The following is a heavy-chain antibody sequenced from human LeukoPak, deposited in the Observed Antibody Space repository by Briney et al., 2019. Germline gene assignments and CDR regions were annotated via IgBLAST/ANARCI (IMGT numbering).Heavy chain of an antibody. Sequence: SETLSLTCTVSGGSISSNSYYWGWIRQPPGKGLEWVGSIHYSGSTYYNPSLKSRVAISVDTSKNQFSLRLNSVTAADTAMYYCARGSGTYYVYNWFHPWGQGTLVTVSS. CDR2: IHYSGST. CDR3: ARGSGTYYVYNWFHP. V-gene: IGHV4-39*07. D-gene: IGHD3-10*01. CDR1: GGSISSNSYY. J-gene: IGHJ5*02.